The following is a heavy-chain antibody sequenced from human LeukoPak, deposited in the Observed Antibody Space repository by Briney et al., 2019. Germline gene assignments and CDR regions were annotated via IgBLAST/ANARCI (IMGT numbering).Heavy chain of an antibody. J-gene: IGHJ4*02. D-gene: IGHD6-19*01. CDR1: GGSISSTSHY. V-gene: IGHV4-39*01. CDR3: VRHLTSKYSSGWYYVDY. CDR2: IYYSGTT. Sequence: PSETLSLTCTVSGGSISSTSHYWGWIRQPPGEGLEWIGNIYYSGTTYYNLSLKSRVSISVDTSKNWFSLKLSSVTAADRAVYFCVRHLTSKYSSGWYYVDYWGQGTLVTVSS.